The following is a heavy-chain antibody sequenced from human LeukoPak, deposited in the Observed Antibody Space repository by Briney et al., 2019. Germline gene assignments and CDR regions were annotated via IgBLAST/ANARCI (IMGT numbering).Heavy chain of an antibody. CDR3: ARENYGGNFDN. J-gene: IGHJ4*02. Sequence: GGSLRLSCAASGFTFSRYWMSWVRQAPGKGLEWVANIKQDGSEKYYVDSVKGRFTISRDNAKESLYLQMNSLRAEDTAVYYCARENYGGNFDNWGQGTLVTVSS. V-gene: IGHV3-7*04. CDR1: GFTFSRYW. D-gene: IGHD4-23*01. CDR2: IKQDGSEK.